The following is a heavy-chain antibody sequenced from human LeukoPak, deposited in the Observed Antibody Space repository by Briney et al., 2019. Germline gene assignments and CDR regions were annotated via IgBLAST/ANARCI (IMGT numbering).Heavy chain of an antibody. CDR2: IYPGDSDT. Sequence: GESLKISCKGSGYSFTSYWIGWVRQMPGKGLEWMGIIYPGDSDTRYSPSFQGQVTISADKSISTAYPQWGSLKASDTAMYYCARIASGCSGGSCYSSPDYYYGMDVWGQGTTVTVSS. V-gene: IGHV5-51*01. D-gene: IGHD2-15*01. CDR1: GYSFTSYW. J-gene: IGHJ6*02. CDR3: ARIASGCSGGSCYSSPDYYYGMDV.